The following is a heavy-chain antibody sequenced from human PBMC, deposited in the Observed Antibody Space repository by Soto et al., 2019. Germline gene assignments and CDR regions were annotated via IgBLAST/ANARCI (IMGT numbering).Heavy chain of an antibody. CDR3: AKDYDFWSGCFDY. V-gene: IGHV3-9*01. D-gene: IGHD3-3*01. J-gene: IGHJ4*02. CDR1: GFTFDDYA. Sequence: EVQLVESGGGLVQPGRSLRLSCAASGFTFDDYAMHWVRQAPGKGLEWVSGISWNSGTIGYADSVKGRFTISRDNAKHSLYLQMNSLRAEGAALYYCAKDYDFWSGCFDYWGQGTLVTVSS. CDR2: ISWNSGTI.